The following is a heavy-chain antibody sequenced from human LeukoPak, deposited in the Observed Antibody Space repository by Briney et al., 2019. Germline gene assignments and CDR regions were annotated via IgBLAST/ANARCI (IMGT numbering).Heavy chain of an antibody. CDR1: GFTFSSYE. J-gene: IGHJ4*02. Sequence: GGSLRLSCAASGFTFSSYEMNWVRQAPGKGLEWVSYISSSGSTIYYADSVKGRFTISRGNAKNSLYLQMNSLRAEDTAVYYCARDSLDFWSGYYFDYWGQGTLVTVSS. CDR2: ISSSGSTI. CDR3: ARDSLDFWSGYYFDY. D-gene: IGHD3-3*01. V-gene: IGHV3-48*03.